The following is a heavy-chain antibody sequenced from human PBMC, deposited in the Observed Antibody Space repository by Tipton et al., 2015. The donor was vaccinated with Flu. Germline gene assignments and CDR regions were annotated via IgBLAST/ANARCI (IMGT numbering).Heavy chain of an antibody. CDR3: ARVKLVGLGIAAFDY. CDR2: IYYSGST. D-gene: IGHD6-13*01. Sequence: TLSLTCTVSGGSVSSGSYYWSWIRQPPGKGLEWIGYIYYSGSTNYNPSLKSRVTISVDTSKNQFSLKLSSVTAADTAVYYCARVKLVGLGIAAFDYWGQGTLVTVSS. J-gene: IGHJ4*02. V-gene: IGHV4-61*01. CDR1: GGSVSSGSYY.